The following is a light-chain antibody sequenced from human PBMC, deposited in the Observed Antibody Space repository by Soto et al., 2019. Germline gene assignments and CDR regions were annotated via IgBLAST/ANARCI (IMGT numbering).Light chain of an antibody. CDR3: QQYNIWRSIT. V-gene: IGKV3-15*01. CDR2: DTS. J-gene: IGKJ5*01. Sequence: EIVVTQSPATLSVSPGERATLSCRVSQSVRNNVAWYQHKPGQTPRVIIYDTSTRAAGIPARFSGSGYGTYFTLTISSLQSEDFAAYYCQQYNIWRSITFGQGTRLEIK. CDR1: QSVRNN.